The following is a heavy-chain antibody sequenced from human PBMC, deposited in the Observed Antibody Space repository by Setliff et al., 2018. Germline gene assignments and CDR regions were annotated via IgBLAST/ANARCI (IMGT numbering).Heavy chain of an antibody. Sequence: PSETLSLTCSVSGGPIKSDSYYWGWIRQSPGKGLEWIGSVYYTGATYYTPSLKSRATMSIDTSKDQLSLKLTSVTAADTAVYYCARHVGSRSRGYNYYYYYMDVWGKGTTVTVSS. V-gene: IGHV4-39*01. CDR2: VYYTGAT. CDR1: GGPIKSDSYY. D-gene: IGHD3-10*01. J-gene: IGHJ6*03. CDR3: ARHVGSRSRGYNYYYYYMDV.